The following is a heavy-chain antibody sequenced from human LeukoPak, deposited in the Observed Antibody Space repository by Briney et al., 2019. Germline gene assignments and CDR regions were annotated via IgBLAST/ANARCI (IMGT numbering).Heavy chain of an antibody. CDR1: GGSFSGYY. Sequence: SETLSLTCAVYGGSFSGYYWSWIRQPPGKGVEWIGGINHSGSTNYNPSLKSRVTISVDTSKNQFSQKLSSVTAADTAVYYCARGKDDYVWGSHPRDFDYWGQGTLVTVSS. V-gene: IGHV4-34*01. CDR2: INHSGST. CDR3: ARGKDDYVWGSHPRDFDY. D-gene: IGHD3-16*01. J-gene: IGHJ4*02.